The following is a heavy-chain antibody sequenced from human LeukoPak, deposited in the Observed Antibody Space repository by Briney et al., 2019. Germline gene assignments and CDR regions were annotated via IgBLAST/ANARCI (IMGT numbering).Heavy chain of an antibody. V-gene: IGHV6-1*01. CDR3: ARDRMGYTGTIRGAIDY. J-gene: IGHJ4*02. D-gene: IGHD1-1*01. CDR2: TYYRSKWYN. CDR1: RDSVSSNSAA. Sequence: SQTLSLTCAISRDSVSSNSAAWHWIRQSPSRGLEWLGRTYYRSKWYNDYAVSVKSRITINPDTSKNQFSLQLNSVTPEDTAVYYCARDRMGYTGTIRGAIDYWGQGTLVTVSS.